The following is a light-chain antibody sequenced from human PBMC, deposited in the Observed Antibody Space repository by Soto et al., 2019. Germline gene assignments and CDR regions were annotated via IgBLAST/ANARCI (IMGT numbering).Light chain of an antibody. CDR1: QSISSW. J-gene: IGKJ4*01. CDR3: QQYNNYPLT. Sequence: DIQMTQSPSTLSASVGDRVTITCRASQSISSWLACYQQKPGRAPKLLIYDASSLESGVPSRFSGSGSGTEFTLTINSLQPDDFATYDCQQYNNYPLTFGGGTKVEIK. V-gene: IGKV1-5*01. CDR2: DAS.